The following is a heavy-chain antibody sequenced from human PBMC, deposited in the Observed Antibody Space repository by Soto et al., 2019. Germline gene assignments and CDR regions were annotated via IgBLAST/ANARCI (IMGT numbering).Heavy chain of an antibody. Sequence: QVQLQQWGAGLLKPSETLSLNCAVYGGSFRGYSWTWIRQPPGKGLEWVGEINHSGSTNYNPSLKSRATISVDTSKNQFSLKLSSVTAADTAVYYCARRRVMTLWFDPWGQGTLVTVSS. CDR1: GGSFRGYS. V-gene: IGHV4-34*02. J-gene: IGHJ5*02. CDR2: INHSGST. CDR3: ARRRVMTLWFDP. D-gene: IGHD2-21*02.